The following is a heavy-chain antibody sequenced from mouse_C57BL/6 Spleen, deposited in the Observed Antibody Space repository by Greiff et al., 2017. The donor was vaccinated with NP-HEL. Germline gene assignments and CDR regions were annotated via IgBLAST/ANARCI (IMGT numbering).Heavy chain of an antibody. CDR2: INPSTGGT. CDR3: ARWDYSNYSTY. CDR1: GYSFTGYY. V-gene: IGHV1-42*01. J-gene: IGHJ3*01. Sequence: VQLKESGPELVKPGASVKISCKASGYSFTGYYMNWVKQSPEKSLEWIGEINPSTGGTTYNQKFKAKATLTVDKSSSTAYMQLKSLTSEDSAVYYCARWDYSNYSTYWGQGTLVTVSA. D-gene: IGHD2-5*01.